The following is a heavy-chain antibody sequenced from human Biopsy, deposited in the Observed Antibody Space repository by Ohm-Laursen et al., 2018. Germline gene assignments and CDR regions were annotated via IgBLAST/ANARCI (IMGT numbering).Heavy chain of an antibody. V-gene: IGHV4-59*08. J-gene: IGHJ4*02. CDR2: ISDSGST. D-gene: IGHD2-15*01. CDR1: GGSISSYY. Sequence: TLSLTCTVSGGSISSYYWTWIRQPPGKGPEWIGDISDSGSTNYKPSFKSRVIISVDTSKNQFSLNLSSVTAADTAVYYCARRGSGGRSFDHWGQGTLVTVSS. CDR3: ARRGSGGRSFDH.